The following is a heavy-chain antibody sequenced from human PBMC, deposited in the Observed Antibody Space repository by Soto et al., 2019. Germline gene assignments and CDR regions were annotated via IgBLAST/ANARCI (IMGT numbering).Heavy chain of an antibody. CDR2: IYPGDSPT. CDR3: ARPTEYYYYGMDV. V-gene: IGHV5-51*01. J-gene: IGHJ6*02. Sequence: PGESLKISCKGSGYSFTSYWIGWVRQIPGKGLEWMGIIYPGDSPTRYSPPFQGQATTSADKSISTAYLQWSSLKASDTAMYYGARPTEYYYYGMDVWGQGTRVTVPS. D-gene: IGHD2-21*02. CDR1: GYSFTSYW.